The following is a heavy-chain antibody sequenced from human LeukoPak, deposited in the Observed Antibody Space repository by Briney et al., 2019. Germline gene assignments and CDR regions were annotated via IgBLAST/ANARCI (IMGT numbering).Heavy chain of an antibody. CDR2: IFSGGTT. Sequence: PSETLSLTCTVSGGSISGYYWSWIRQPAGKGLEWIGRIFSGGTTNYNPSLKSRVTMSVDTPKNHFSLKLSSVTAADTAVYYCAKYIFGSDYFEYWGQGTLVTISS. CDR3: AKYIFGSDYFEY. J-gene: IGHJ4*02. CDR1: GGSISGYY. D-gene: IGHD5-18*01. V-gene: IGHV4-4*07.